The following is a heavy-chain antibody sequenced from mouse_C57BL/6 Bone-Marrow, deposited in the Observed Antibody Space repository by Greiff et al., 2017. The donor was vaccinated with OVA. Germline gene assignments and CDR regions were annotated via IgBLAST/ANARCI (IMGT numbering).Heavy chain of an antibody. CDR1: GFTFNTYA. J-gene: IGHJ3*01. D-gene: IGHD2-2*01. Sequence: EVHLVESGGGLVQPKGSLKLSCAASGFTFNTYAMHWVRQAPGKGLEWVARIRSKSSNYATYSADSVKDRFTISRDDSQSMLYLQMNNLKTEDTAMYYCVGGRAGGYPFAYWGQGTLVTVSA. CDR2: IRSKSSNYAT. CDR3: VGGRAGGYPFAY. V-gene: IGHV10-3*01.